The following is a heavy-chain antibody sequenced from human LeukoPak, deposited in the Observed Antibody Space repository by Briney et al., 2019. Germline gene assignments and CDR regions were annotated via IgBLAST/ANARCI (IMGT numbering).Heavy chain of an antibody. D-gene: IGHD2-2*01. Sequence: ASVKVSCKASGYTFTSYAMHWVRQAPGQRLEWMGWINAGNGNTKYSQKFQGRVTITRDTSASTACMELSSLRSEDTAVYYCARGPLYQYTRFDPWGQGTLVTVSS. CDR3: ARGPLYQYTRFDP. CDR2: INAGNGNT. CDR1: GYTFTSYA. J-gene: IGHJ5*02. V-gene: IGHV1-3*01.